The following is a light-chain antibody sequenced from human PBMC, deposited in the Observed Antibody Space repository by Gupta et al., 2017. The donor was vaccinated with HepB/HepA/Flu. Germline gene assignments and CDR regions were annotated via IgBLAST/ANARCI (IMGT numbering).Light chain of an antibody. V-gene: IGKV3-20*01. Sequence: ELVLTQVPATLFLSPGDRAVLSCRASQTVANNFLAWYQQKPGQAPRLVIYDASTRATGIPDRFTGSGSGTDFTLTISRLEPEDFAVYYCQKYGSSPSYSFGQGTKLGI. CDR1: QTVANNF. J-gene: IGKJ2*03. CDR3: QKYGSSPSYS. CDR2: DAS.